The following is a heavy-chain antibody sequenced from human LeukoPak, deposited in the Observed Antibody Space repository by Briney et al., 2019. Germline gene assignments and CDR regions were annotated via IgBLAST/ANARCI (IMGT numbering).Heavy chain of an antibody. D-gene: IGHD5-18*01. CDR2: ISYDGSNK. CDR3: AKVSHTAMVKGYFDY. Sequence: GGSLRLSCAASGFTFSSYGMHWVRQAPGKGLEGVAVISYDGSNKYYADSVKGRFTISRDNSKNTLYLQMNSLRAEDTAVYYCAKVSHTAMVKGYFDYWGQGTLVTVSS. V-gene: IGHV3-30*18. CDR1: GFTFSSYG. J-gene: IGHJ4*02.